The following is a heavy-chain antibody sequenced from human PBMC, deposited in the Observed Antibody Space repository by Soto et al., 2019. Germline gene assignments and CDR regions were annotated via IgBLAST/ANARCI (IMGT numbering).Heavy chain of an antibody. CDR3: RSSTSCYDESCVDV. V-gene: IGHV4-38-2*01. D-gene: IGHD2-2*01. CDR2: LYHIGST. CDR1: GYSISSGNY. Sequence: PSETLSLTCAVSGYSISSGNYWAWIRQPPGRGLEWIGSLYHIGSTHYNTSLKSRVTISVDTSKNHFSLELSSVTAADTAIYYCRSSTSCYDESCVDVWGQGTMVTVSS. J-gene: IGHJ6*02.